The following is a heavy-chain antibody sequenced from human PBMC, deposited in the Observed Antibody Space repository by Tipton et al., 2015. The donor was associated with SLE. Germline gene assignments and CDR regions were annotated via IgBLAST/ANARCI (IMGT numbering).Heavy chain of an antibody. J-gene: IGHJ4*02. D-gene: IGHD1-26*01. V-gene: IGHV3-23*01. CDR1: GFTFNNFA. Sequence: SLRLSCVASGFTFNNFAMTWVRQTPGKGLEWVASISGSGAGTYYADSVKGRFSISRDNSKSTLHLQMTSLRAEDTAMYYCARDGMVGGTDYLDYWGQGTLVTVSS. CDR3: ARDGMVGGTDYLDY. CDR2: ISGSGAGT.